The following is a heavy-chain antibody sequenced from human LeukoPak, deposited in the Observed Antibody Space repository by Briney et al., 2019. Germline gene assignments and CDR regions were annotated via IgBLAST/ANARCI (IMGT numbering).Heavy chain of an antibody. CDR3: ARHAQDLGLVYYYYYYMDV. D-gene: IGHD6-19*01. V-gene: IGHV4-34*01. CDR1: GGSFSGYY. CDR2: INHSGST. J-gene: IGHJ6*03. Sequence: SETLSLTCAVYGGSFSGYYWSWIRQPPGKGLEWIGEINHSGSTNYNPSLKSRVTISVDTSKNQFSLKLSSVTAADTAVYYCARHAQDLGLVYYYYYYMDVWGKGTTVTISS.